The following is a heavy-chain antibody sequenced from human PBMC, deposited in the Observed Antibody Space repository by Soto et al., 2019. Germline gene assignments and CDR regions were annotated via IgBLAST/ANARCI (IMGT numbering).Heavy chain of an antibody. CDR1: GFTFSDYY. CDR2: ISSSGSTI. V-gene: IGHV3-11*01. D-gene: IGHD2-15*01. J-gene: IGHJ4*02. Sequence: GGSLRLSCAASGFTFSDYYMSWIRQAPGKGLEWVSYISSSGSTIYYADSVKGRFTISRDNAENSLYLQMNSLRAEDTAVYYCARAPCGSCYSYYFDYWGQGTLVTVSS. CDR3: ARAPCGSCYSYYFDY.